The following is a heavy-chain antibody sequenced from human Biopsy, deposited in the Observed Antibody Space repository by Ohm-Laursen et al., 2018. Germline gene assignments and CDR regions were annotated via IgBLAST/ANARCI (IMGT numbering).Heavy chain of an antibody. CDR2: TSFDGSNK. CDR3: AKDGGQWLGGAFDI. Sequence: ALRLSCAASGFGFYAMHWVRQPPGKGLEWLAVTSFDGSNKFYAESVRGRFTISRDRSRDTLYLQMNRLTNEDTALYYCAKDGGQWLGGAFDIWGHGTMVIVAS. CDR1: GFGFYA. J-gene: IGHJ3*02. V-gene: IGHV3-30*18. D-gene: IGHD6-19*01.